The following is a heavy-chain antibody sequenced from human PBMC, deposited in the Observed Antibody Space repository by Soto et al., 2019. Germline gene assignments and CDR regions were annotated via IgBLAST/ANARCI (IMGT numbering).Heavy chain of an antibody. Sequence: QVQLQESGPGLVKPSETLSLTCTVSGGSVSSGSYYWSWIRQPPGKGLEWIGYIYYSGSTNYNPSLKSRVTISVDTSKNQFSLKLSSVTAADTAVYYCARDKTDSNYYYGMDVWGQGTTVTVSS. D-gene: IGHD4-4*01. CDR2: IYYSGST. J-gene: IGHJ6*02. CDR1: GGSVSSGSYY. CDR3: ARDKTDSNYYYGMDV. V-gene: IGHV4-61*01.